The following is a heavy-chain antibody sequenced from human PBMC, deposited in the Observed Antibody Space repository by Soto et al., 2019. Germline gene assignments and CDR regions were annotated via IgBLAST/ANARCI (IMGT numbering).Heavy chain of an antibody. CDR1: GFSLTTGVG. CDR3: ARILTGTGGHFDY. V-gene: IGHV2-5*02. J-gene: IGHJ4*02. CDR2: IFWDDDK. D-gene: IGHD2-8*02. Sequence: SGPTLVNPTQTLTLTFLFSGFSLTTGVGVGWIRQSPEKALEWLALIFWDDDKRYSPSLKSRLTITKDTSKNQVVLTLTNMDPVDTATYYCARILTGTGGHFDYWGQGTLVTVSS.